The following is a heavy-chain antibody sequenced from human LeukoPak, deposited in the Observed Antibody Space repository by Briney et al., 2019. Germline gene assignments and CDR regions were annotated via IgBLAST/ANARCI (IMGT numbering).Heavy chain of an antibody. CDR2: IYSGGST. Sequence: PGGSLRLSCAASGFTVSSNYMSWVRQAPGKGLEWVSVIYSGGSTYYVDSVKGRFTISRDNSKNTLYLQMNSLRAEDTAVYYCARVHNQFLELRMMSLYYYYMDVWGKGTTVTVSS. J-gene: IGHJ6*03. CDR1: GFTVSSNY. CDR3: ARVHNQFLELRMMSLYYYYMDV. V-gene: IGHV3-53*01. D-gene: IGHD1-7*01.